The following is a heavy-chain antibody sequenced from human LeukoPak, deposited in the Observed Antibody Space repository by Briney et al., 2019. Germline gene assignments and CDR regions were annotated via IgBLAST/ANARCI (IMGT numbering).Heavy chain of an antibody. V-gene: IGHV1-2*02. CDR2: INPNTGGT. D-gene: IGHD6-19*01. Sequence: ASVKVSCKASGYTFTASYMHWVRQAPGQGLEWMGWINPNTGGTNYAQKFQGRVTMTRDTYISTAYMEVSRLRSDDTAVYYCARGSLDGSGWNVPSDYWGQGTLVTVSS. J-gene: IGHJ4*02. CDR3: ARGSLDGSGWNVPSDY. CDR1: GYTFTASY.